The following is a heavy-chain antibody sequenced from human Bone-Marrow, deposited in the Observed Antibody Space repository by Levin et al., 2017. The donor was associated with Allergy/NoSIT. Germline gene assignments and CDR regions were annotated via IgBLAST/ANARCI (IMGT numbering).Heavy chain of an antibody. CDR1: GFTVSSNY. V-gene: IGHV3-53*01. CDR3: SRGWFGELLSH. Sequence: GESLKISCAASGFTVSSNYMSWVRQAPGQGPEWVSVIYSGGSTYYADSVKGRFTIPRDNSQNTLYLQMNSLRAEDPAVYYCSRGWFGELLSHWGQGTLVTVSS. CDR2: IYSGGST. D-gene: IGHD3-10*01. J-gene: IGHJ4*02.